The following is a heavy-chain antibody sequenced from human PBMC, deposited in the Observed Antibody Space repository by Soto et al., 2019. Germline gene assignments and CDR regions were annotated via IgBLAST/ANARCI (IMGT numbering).Heavy chain of an antibody. CDR1: GYTFTSYG. J-gene: IGHJ4*02. CDR3: ARRKVVPAAVVDY. V-gene: IGHV1-18*01. Sequence: QVQLVQSGAEVKKPGASVKVSCKAAGYTFTSYGISCVRQAPGQGLQWMGWSSAYNGNRNYAQKLQGRATMTTDTSTSTAYMAMMSLRSDDTAVYSCARRKVVPAAVVDYWGQVTLVTVSS. D-gene: IGHD2-2*01. CDR2: SSAYNGNR.